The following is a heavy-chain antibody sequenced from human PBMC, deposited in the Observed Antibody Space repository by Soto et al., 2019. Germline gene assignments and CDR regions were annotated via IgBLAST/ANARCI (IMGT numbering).Heavy chain of an antibody. CDR2: VYWNDDK. CDR3: ARGKETIPDFAFDT. D-gene: IGHD2-21*02. J-gene: IGHJ3*02. Sequence: SGPTLFTPPHTLTLTCTLSGISLSTSGVGLGWIRQTPGKALDWLALVYWNDDKHHSPSLKRRLTITKDTSKNQAILTMTNLDRVAKSTYYCARGKETIPDFAFDTWGQG. V-gene: IGHV2-5*01. CDR1: GISLSTSGVG.